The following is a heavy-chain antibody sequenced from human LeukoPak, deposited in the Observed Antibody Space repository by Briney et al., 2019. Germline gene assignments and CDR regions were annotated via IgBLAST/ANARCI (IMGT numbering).Heavy chain of an antibody. Sequence: ASVKASCKASGYTFTSYDINWVRQATGQGLEWMGWMNPNSGNTGYAQKFQGRVTMTRNTSISTAYMELSSLRSEDTAVYYCARWTGDSTVTGFGYWGQGTLVTVSS. CDR2: MNPNSGNT. J-gene: IGHJ4*02. D-gene: IGHD4-17*01. V-gene: IGHV1-8*01. CDR3: ARWTGDSTVTGFGY. CDR1: GYTFTSYD.